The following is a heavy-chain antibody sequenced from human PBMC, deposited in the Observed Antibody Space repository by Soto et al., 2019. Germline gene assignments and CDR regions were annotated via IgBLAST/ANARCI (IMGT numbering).Heavy chain of an antibody. D-gene: IGHD1-1*01. V-gene: IGHV3-74*01. Sequence: SGGSLRLSCAVSGFTFSSYWMHWVRQAPGKGLVWVSRTNTDGSSTSYADSVKGRFTISRDNAKNTLYLQMISLRAEDTAVYYCTRDPPGTGIEYWGRGTLVTVSS. CDR2: TNTDGSST. CDR1: GFTFSSYW. J-gene: IGHJ4*02. CDR3: TRDPPGTGIEY.